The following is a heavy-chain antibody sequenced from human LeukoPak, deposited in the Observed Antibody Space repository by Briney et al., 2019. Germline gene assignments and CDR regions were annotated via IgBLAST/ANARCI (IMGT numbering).Heavy chain of an antibody. CDR2: IYYSGST. Sequence: GSLRLSCAASGFTFSDYYMSWIRQPPGKGLEWIGSIYYSGSTYYNPSLKSRVTISVDTSKNQFSLKLSSVTAADTAVYYCGRMDVWGQGTTVTVSS. CDR1: GFTFSDYY. CDR3: GRMDV. V-gene: IGHV4-38-2*01. J-gene: IGHJ6*02.